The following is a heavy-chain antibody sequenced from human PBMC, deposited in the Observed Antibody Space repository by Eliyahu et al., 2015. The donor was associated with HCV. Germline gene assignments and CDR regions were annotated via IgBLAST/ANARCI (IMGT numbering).Heavy chain of an antibody. Sequence: EVQLLESGGGLVQPGGSLRLSCAASXXTFXSYAMSWVRQAPGKGLEWVAAISDSGTGTSYADSVKGRLTISRDNSKNTLSLQMNSLRVEDTAVYYCAKREKIAGPSGAHFDYWGQGALVTVSS. CDR3: AKREKIAGPSGAHFDY. V-gene: IGHV3-23*01. CDR2: ISDSGTGT. CDR1: XXTFXSYA. J-gene: IGHJ4*02. D-gene: IGHD1-26*01.